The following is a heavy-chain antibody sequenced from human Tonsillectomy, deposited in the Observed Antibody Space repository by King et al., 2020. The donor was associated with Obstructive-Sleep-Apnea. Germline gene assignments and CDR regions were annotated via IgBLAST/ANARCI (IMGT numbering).Heavy chain of an antibody. J-gene: IGHJ4*02. CDR1: GFTFSNYW. D-gene: IGHD3-10*01. CDR2: IKQDGGDK. Sequence: VQLVESGGGLVQPGGSLRLSCAASGFTFSNYWMNWVRQAPGKGLEWVANIKQDGGDKYYVDSVKGRFTIFSDNAKNSLCLQMNSLRPEDTAVYYCAREGGITMIRGANYFDYWGQGTLVTVSS. CDR3: AREGGITMIRGANYFDY. V-gene: IGHV3-7*01.